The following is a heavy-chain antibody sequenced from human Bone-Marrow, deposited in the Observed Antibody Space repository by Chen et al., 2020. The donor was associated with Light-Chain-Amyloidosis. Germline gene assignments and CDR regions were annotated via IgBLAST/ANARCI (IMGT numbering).Heavy chain of an antibody. CDR1: GGSFTSYH. D-gene: IGHD3-22*01. V-gene: IGHV4-59*01. CDR3: AGHYYHPTASSTFDY. J-gene: IGHJ4*02. Sequence: QVQLQESGPGLVKPSETLSLTCSVSGGSFTSYHWSWIRQPPGKGLEWIGYIYHSGSTNYNPSLKSRVTISIEKSKNQFSLNLRSVTAADTAVYSCAGHYYHPTASSTFDYWGQGALVTVSS. CDR2: IYHSGST.